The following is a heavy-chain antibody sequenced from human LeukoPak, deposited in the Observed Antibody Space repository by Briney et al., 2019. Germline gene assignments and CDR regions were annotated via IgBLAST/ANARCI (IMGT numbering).Heavy chain of an antibody. CDR1: GFTFSDYW. D-gene: IGHD5-18*01. J-gene: IGHJ4*02. CDR3: ARDRGFSYGIDF. CDR2: IQQDGSEK. Sequence: GGSLRLSCAASGFTFSDYWMSWVRQAPGKGLEWVANIQQDGSEKYYVDSVKGRFIISRDNAKKSLFLQVSSLRGKDTAVYYCARDRGFSYGIDFWGQGTLVTVSS. V-gene: IGHV3-7*04.